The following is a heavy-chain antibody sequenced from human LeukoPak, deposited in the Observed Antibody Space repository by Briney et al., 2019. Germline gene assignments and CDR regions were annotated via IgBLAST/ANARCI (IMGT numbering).Heavy chain of an antibody. CDR3: AGAGRRWYVGRLFEF. V-gene: IGHV4-59*01. J-gene: IGHJ4*02. CDR1: GGSISFYH. CDR2: ISESGST. D-gene: IGHD6-13*01. Sequence: SETLSLTCTVSGGSISFYHWSWIRQSPGKELEWIGDISESGSTNYMPSLKSRVTISVDTSNQFSLKLRSVTAADTAVFDLAGAGRRWYVGRLFEFWGPGALVAVSS.